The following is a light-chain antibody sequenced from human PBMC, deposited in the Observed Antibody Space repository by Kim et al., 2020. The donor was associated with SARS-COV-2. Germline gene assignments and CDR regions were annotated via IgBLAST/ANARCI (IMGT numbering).Light chain of an antibody. CDR3: QQYGRSLT. Sequence: ESVLTQSPGTLSLSPGERGTLSCRASQSVNNDYLAWYQQKPGQAPRLLIYGASNRAAGIPERFSGGGSGTDFTLTISRLEPEDSAVYYCQQYGRSLTFGPGTKVDIK. V-gene: IGKV3-20*01. J-gene: IGKJ1*01. CDR2: GAS. CDR1: QSVNNDY.